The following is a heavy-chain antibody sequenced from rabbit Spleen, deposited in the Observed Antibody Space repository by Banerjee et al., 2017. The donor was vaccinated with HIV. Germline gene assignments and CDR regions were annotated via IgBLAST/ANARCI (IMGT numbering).Heavy chain of an antibody. Sequence: QEQLVESGGGLVQPGGSLKLSCKASGFDFSSSYMNWVRQAPGKGLEWIGIIYTGDGSTDYASWVNGRFTISSDNAQNTVDLQMNSLTAADTATYFCANNHPDASSSGDDFLFNLWGPGTLVTVS. J-gene: IGHJ4*01. CDR3: ANNHPDASSSGDDFLFNL. V-gene: IGHV1S47*01. D-gene: IGHD1-1*01. CDR1: GFDFSSSY. CDR2: IYTGDGST.